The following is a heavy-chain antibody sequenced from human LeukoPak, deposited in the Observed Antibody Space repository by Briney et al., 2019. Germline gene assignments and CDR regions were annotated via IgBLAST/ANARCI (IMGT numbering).Heavy chain of an antibody. CDR3: ARAPLSTAGASDI. Sequence: QPGGSLRLSCAASGFTVSSNYMSWVRQAPGKGLEWVSVIYSGGSTYYADSVKGRFTISRDNSKNTLHLQMNSLRDEDTAVYYCARAPLSTAGASDIWGQGTMVTVSS. J-gene: IGHJ3*02. D-gene: IGHD4-17*01. CDR1: GFTVSSNY. CDR2: IYSGGST. V-gene: IGHV3-53*01.